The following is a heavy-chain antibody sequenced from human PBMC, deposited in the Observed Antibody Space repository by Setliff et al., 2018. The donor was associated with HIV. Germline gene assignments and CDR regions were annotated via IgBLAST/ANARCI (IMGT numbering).Heavy chain of an antibody. CDR2: IDISGST. V-gene: IGHV4-4*07. CDR3: ARELTGENLFQH. CDR1: GGSISRYY. J-gene: IGHJ1*01. Sequence: SETLSLTFLVSGGSISRYYCSWIRQPAGKGLEWNGRIDISGSTNYNPSLKSRVTMSIDTSKNQLTLKLNSVTAADTAVYYCARELTGENLFQHWGQGTLVTVSS. D-gene: IGHD3-10*01.